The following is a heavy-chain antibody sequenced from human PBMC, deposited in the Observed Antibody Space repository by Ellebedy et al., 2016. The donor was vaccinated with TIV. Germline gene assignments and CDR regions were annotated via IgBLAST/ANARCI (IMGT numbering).Heavy chain of an antibody. Sequence: PGGSLRLSCAASGFTFSSYAMSWVRQAPGKGLDWVSAISGGGGTTYYADSVKGRFTISRDNSKSTLYLQMNSLRADETAVYYCAKLPTVSPGRDWFDPWGQGTLVTVSS. V-gene: IGHV3-23*01. D-gene: IGHD4-17*01. J-gene: IGHJ5*02. CDR2: ISGGGGTT. CDR3: AKLPTVSPGRDWFDP. CDR1: GFTFSSYA.